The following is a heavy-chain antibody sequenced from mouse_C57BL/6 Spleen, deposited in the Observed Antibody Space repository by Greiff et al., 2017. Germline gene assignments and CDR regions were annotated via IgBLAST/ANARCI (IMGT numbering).Heavy chain of an antibody. CDR1: GYAFSSSW. D-gene: IGHD1-1*01. V-gene: IGHV1-82*01. Sequence: VQVVESGPELVKPGASVKISCKASGYAFSSSWMNWVKQRPGKGLVWIGRIYPGDGDTNYNGKFKGKATLTADKSSSTAYMQLSSLTSEDSAVYFCARMGYYGSSPYWYFDVWGTGTTVTVSS. J-gene: IGHJ1*03. CDR3: ARMGYYGSSPYWYFDV. CDR2: IYPGDGDT.